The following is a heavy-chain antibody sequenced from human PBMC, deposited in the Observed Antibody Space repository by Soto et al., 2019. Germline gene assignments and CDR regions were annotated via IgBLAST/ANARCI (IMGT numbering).Heavy chain of an antibody. CDR2: IVVGTGST. CDR3: SADRPDMAIGWPV. Sequence: MQLVPSGPEVKKPGTPVKISCQAPGFEFRSFGIKWLRQSHGQGFEWIGWIVVGTGSTNYAPNFQGRVTITRDLSTSTAYMDLTNVRSDDSAVYFCSADRPDMAIGWPVWGQGTTVVVSS. J-gene: IGHJ6*02. CDR1: GFEFRSFG. D-gene: IGHD2-15*01. V-gene: IGHV1-58*02.